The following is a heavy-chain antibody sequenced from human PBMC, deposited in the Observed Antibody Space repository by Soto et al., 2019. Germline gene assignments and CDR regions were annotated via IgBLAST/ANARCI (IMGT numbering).Heavy chain of an antibody. Sequence: ASVKVSCKASGYTFTSYYMHWVRQAPGQGLERMGIINPSGGSTSYAQKFQGRVTMTRDTSTSTVYMELSSLRSEDTAVYYCARENRVYDFWSGYSYFQHWGQGTLVTVSS. V-gene: IGHV1-46*01. J-gene: IGHJ1*01. CDR3: ARENRVYDFWSGYSYFQH. CDR2: INPSGGST. CDR1: GYTFTSYY. D-gene: IGHD3-3*01.